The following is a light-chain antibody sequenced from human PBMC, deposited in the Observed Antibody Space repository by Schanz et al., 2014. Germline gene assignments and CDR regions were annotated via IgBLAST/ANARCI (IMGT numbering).Light chain of an antibody. Sequence: DIRMTQSPSSLSASVGDRVTITCRASQGITNHLAWYQQKPGKVPKLLIYAASTLQSGVPSRFSGSGSGTDFTLTISSLQPEDVATYYCQQSDNLPHFGGGTKVEV. J-gene: IGKJ4*01. CDR1: QGITNH. CDR2: AAS. V-gene: IGKV1-27*01. CDR3: QQSDNLPH.